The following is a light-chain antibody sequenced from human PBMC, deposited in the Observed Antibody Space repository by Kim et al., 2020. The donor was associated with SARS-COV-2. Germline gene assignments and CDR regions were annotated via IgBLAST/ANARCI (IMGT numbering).Light chain of an antibody. J-gene: IGLJ2*01. CDR1: SSNIGSNT. Sequence: GQRVTISCSGSSSNIGSNTVNWYQHLPGTAPKLLIYNNNQRPSGVPDRFSASKSGTSASLAISGLRSEDEADYYCASWDDSLNGRVFGGGTKLTVL. CDR2: NNN. V-gene: IGLV1-44*01. CDR3: ASWDDSLNGRV.